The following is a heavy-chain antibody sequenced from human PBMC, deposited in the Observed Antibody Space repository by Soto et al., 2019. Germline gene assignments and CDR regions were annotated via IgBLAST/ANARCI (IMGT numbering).Heavy chain of an antibody. V-gene: IGHV4-30-4*01. CDR3: ARADDFSGRFDY. D-gene: IGHD4-4*01. CDR1: GGSISSGDFY. J-gene: IGHJ4*02. Sequence: SETLSLTCTVSGGSISSGDFYWSWIRPPPGKGLELIGNIYYSGSTYYNPSLRSRAIMSVDTSQNQFSLKLSSLTAADTAVYFYARADDFSGRFDYWGQGALVTVSS. CDR2: IYYSGST.